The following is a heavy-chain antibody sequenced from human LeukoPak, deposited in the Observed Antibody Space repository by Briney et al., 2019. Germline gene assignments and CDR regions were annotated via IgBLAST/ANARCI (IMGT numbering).Heavy chain of an antibody. CDR1: GFRFSNFA. J-gene: IGHJ4*02. Sequence: GALRLSCAASGFRFSNFAMSWVRQAPGKGLEWVSLIIGSSGDTLYADSVEGRFTISRDISKNRLYLQMNSLRAEDTALYSCAKGAYDYIEMGYFDDWGQGTLVTVYS. CDR2: IIGSSGDT. CDR3: AKGAYDYIEMGYFDD. D-gene: IGHD5-12*01. V-gene: IGHV3-23*01.